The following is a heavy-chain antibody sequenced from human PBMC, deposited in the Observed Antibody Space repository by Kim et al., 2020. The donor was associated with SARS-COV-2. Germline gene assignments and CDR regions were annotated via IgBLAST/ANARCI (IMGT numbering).Heavy chain of an antibody. CDR2: INAGNGNT. J-gene: IGHJ5*02. D-gene: IGHD3-10*01. CDR1: GYTFTSYA. CDR3: ARGGVGWFGETNNWFDP. V-gene: IGHV1-3*01. Sequence: ASVKVSCKASGYTFTSYAMHWVRQAPGQRLEWMGWINAGNGNTKYSQKFQGRVTITRDTSASTAYMELSSLRSEDTAVYYCARGGVGWFGETNNWFDPWGQGTLVPVSS.